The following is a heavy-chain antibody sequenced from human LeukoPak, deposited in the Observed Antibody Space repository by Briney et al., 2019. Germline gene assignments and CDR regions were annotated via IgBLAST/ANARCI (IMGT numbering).Heavy chain of an antibody. V-gene: IGHV3-73*01. J-gene: IGHJ6*03. CDR1: GFTFSGSA. CDR3: TRATMAWASYYIDV. CDR2: IRSTANGYAT. D-gene: IGHD3-10*01. Sequence: GGSLRLSCAASGFTFSGSALHWVRQASGKGLEWVGRIRSTANGYATAYAASVKGRFTISRDDSKNTAYLQMDSLKTEDTAVYYCTRATMAWASYYIDVWGKGTTVTISS.